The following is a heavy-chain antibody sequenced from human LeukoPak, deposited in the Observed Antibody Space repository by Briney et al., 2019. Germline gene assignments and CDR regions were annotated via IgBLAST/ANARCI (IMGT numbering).Heavy chain of an antibody. V-gene: IGHV4-30-4*01. CDR3: ARERCGGDCYTAWRYYFDY. CDR1: GGSISSGDYY. D-gene: IGHD2-21*02. CDR2: IYYSGST. Sequence: SETLSLTCTVSGGSISSGDYYWSWIRQPPGEGLEWIGYIYYSGSTYYNPSLKSRVTISVDTSKNQFSLKLSSVTAADTAVYYCARERCGGDCYTAWRYYFDYWGQGTLVTVSS. J-gene: IGHJ4*02.